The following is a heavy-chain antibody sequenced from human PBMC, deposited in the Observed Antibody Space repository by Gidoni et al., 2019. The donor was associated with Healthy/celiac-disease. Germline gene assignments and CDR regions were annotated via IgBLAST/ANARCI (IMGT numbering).Heavy chain of an antibody. D-gene: IGHD3-3*01. Sequence: QVQLVESGGGVVQPGRSLRLSCAASGFPFSSYGMHWVRQAPGKGLEWVAGISYDGSNKYYADSVKGRFTISRDNSKNTLYLQMNSLRAEDTAVYYCAKAAIFGVVPRYYFDYWGQGTLVTVSS. V-gene: IGHV3-30*18. CDR1: GFPFSSYG. CDR3: AKAAIFGVVPRYYFDY. J-gene: IGHJ4*02. CDR2: ISYDGSNK.